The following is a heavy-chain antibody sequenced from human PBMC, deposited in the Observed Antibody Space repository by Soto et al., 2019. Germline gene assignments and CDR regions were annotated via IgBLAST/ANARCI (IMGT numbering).Heavy chain of an antibody. Sequence: EVQLVESGGGLVKPGGSLRLSCAASGFMFGSHTITWVCQAPGKGLEWVPSISSVSSYIYYADSVKGRFTSSRDNAKVSLYLEMDSLRAEDTAVYFCAGEVVGPTTKWFDPWGQGTLVTVSS. CDR2: ISSVSSYI. J-gene: IGHJ5*02. CDR3: AGEVVGPTTKWFDP. D-gene: IGHD1-26*01. V-gene: IGHV3-21*06. CDR1: GFMFGSHT.